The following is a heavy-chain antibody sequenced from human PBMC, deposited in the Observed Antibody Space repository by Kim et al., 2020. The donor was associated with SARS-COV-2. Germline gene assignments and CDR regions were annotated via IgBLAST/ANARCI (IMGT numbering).Heavy chain of an antibody. D-gene: IGHD2-2*01. V-gene: IGHV3-15*01. CDR2: IKSKTDGGTT. J-gene: IGHJ3*02. CDR1: GFTFSNAW. Sequence: GGSLRLSCAASGFTFSNAWMSWVRQAPGKGLEWVGRIKSKTDGGTTDYAAPVKGRFTISRDDSKNTLYLQMNSLKTEDTAVYYCTTGGSTSWKKLGPYDAFDIWGQGTMVTVSS. CDR3: TTGGSTSWKKLGPYDAFDI.